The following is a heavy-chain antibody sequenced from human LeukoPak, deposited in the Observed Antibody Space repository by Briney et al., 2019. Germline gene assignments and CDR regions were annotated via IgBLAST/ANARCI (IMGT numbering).Heavy chain of an antibody. CDR2: ISGSGGST. J-gene: IGHJ4*02. V-gene: IGHV3-23*01. Sequence: GGSLRLSCAVSGFTFSSYAMSWVRQAPGKGLEWVSAISGSGGSTYYADSVKGRFTISRDNSKNTLYLQMNSLRAEDTAVYYCAKDTTVVTNFVGDYWGQGTLVTVSS. CDR1: GFTFSSYA. D-gene: IGHD4-23*01. CDR3: AKDTTVVTNFVGDY.